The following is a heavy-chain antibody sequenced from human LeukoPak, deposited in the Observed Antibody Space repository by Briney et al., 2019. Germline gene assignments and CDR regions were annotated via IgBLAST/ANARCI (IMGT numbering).Heavy chain of an antibody. CDR2: ISAGGDGT. CDR1: TFSFSEYP. Sequence: GGSLRLSCAASTFSFSEYPMGWVRQAPGKGLEWVSGISAGGDGTYYADSVKGRFTISRDNSKNTLYLQMNSLRAEDTAVYYCARAHLGYSYGTLDYWGQGTLVTVSS. J-gene: IGHJ4*02. CDR3: ARAHLGYSYGTLDY. D-gene: IGHD5-18*01. V-gene: IGHV3-23*01.